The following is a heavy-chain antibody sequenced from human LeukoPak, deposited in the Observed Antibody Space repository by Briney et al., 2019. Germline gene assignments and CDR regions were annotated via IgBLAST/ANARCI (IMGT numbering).Heavy chain of an antibody. CDR2: ISSSSSYM. J-gene: IGHJ6*04. V-gene: IGHV3-21*01. Sequence: GGSLRLSCAASGFTFSSYSMNWVRQAPGKGLEWVSSISSSSSYMYYADSVKGRFTISRDNAKNSLYLQMNSLRAEDTAVYYCARATHDYGDYVDYYYYYGMDVWGKGTTVTVSS. CDR3: ARATHDYGDYVDYYYYYGMDV. D-gene: IGHD4-17*01. CDR1: GFTFSSYS.